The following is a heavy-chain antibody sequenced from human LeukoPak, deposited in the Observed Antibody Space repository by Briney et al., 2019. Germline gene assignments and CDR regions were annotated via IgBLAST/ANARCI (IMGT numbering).Heavy chain of an antibody. D-gene: IGHD6-13*01. CDR2: IYYSGST. J-gene: IGHJ4*02. CDR3: ARASYGSSWYSY. CDR1: GGSISSYY. V-gene: IGHV4-59*01. Sequence: SETLSLTCTVSGGSISSYYWSWIRQPPGKGLEWIGYIYYSGSTNYNPSLKSRVTISVDTSKNQFSLKLSSVTAADTAVYYCARASYGSSWYSYWGQGTLVTVSS.